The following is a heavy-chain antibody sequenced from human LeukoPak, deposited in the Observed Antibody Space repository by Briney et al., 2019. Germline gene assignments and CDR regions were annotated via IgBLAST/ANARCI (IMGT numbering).Heavy chain of an antibody. CDR3: AKDTQPYYYDSSGTTDY. V-gene: IGHV3-53*01. CDR1: GFTVSSNY. D-gene: IGHD3-22*01. Sequence: PGGSLRLSCAASGFTVSSNYMGWVRQAPGKGLEWVSVIYSGGSTYYADSVKGRFTISRDNSKNTLYLQVNSLRAEDTAVYYCAKDTQPYYYDSSGTTDYWGQGTLVTVSS. J-gene: IGHJ4*02. CDR2: IYSGGST.